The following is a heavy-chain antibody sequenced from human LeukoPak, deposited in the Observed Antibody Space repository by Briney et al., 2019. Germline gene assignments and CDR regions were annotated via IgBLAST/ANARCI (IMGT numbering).Heavy chain of an antibody. CDR3: ASSLVVPAASHYFDY. Sequence: SETLSLTCAVYGGSFSGYYWSWIRQPPGKGLEWIGEINHSGSTNYNPSLKSRVTISVDTSKNQFSLKLSSATAADTAVYYCASSLVVPAASHYFDYWGQGTLVTVSS. CDR2: INHSGST. V-gene: IGHV4-34*01. D-gene: IGHD2-2*01. CDR1: GGSFSGYY. J-gene: IGHJ4*02.